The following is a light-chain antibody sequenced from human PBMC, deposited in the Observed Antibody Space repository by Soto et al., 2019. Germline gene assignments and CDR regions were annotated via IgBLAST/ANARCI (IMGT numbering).Light chain of an antibody. CDR2: EVS. CDR1: SSAVGAYNY. CDR3: SSYTSSNTLV. Sequence: QSALTQPASVSGSPGQSITISCTGTSSAVGAYNYVSWYQQHPGKATKLMIFEVSDRPSGVANRFSGSKSGNTASLTISGLQAEDEADDYCSSYTSSNTLVFGGGTKLTVL. V-gene: IGLV2-14*01. J-gene: IGLJ2*01.